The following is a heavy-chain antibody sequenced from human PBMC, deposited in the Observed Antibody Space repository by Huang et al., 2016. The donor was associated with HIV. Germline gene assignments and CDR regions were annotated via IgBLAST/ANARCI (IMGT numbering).Heavy chain of an antibody. J-gene: IGHJ3*02. D-gene: IGHD2-15*01. V-gene: IGHV4-34*01. Sequence: QVQLQQWGAGLLKPSETLSLTCAVYGGSFSGYYWSWIRQPPGKGLEWIGEINHSGSTNYNPSLKSRVTISVDTSKNQFSLKLSSVTAADTAVYYCARGRYCSGGSCRKDAFDIWGQGTMVTVSS. CDR3: ARGRYCSGGSCRKDAFDI. CDR1: GGSFSGYY. CDR2: INHSGST.